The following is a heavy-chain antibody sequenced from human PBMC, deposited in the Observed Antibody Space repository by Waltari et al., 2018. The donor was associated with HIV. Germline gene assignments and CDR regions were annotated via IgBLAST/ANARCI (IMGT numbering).Heavy chain of an antibody. J-gene: IGHJ4*02. CDR3: TVGKSSGYY. CDR2: IKSKTEGWTT. Sequence: EVQLVESGGGLVKPGGSLRLPCAASGVSFSDVWLNWVRQALGQGLEWVGQIKSKTEGWTTDYAAPVKGRFTISRDDSKNMLFLEMNSLNTDDTASYYCTVGKSSGYYWGQGTLVTVSS. D-gene: IGHD3-22*01. CDR1: GVSFSDVW. V-gene: IGHV3-15*01.